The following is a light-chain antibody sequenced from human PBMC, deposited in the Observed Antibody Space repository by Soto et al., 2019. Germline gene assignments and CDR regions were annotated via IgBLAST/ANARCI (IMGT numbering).Light chain of an antibody. V-gene: IGKV3-20*01. CDR2: GAS. J-gene: IGKJ1*01. CDR3: QQYGCSPWT. CDR1: QSVSSSY. Sequence: EIVLTQSPGTLSLSPGESATLSCRASQSVSSSYLAWYQQKPGQAPRLLIYGASSRATGIPDRFRGSGSGTDCTLTISRLEPEDFAVYYCQQYGCSPWTFGQGTKVEI.